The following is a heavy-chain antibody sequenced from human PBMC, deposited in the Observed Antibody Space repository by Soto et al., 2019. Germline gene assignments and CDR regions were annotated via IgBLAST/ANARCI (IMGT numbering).Heavy chain of an antibody. J-gene: IGHJ4*02. CDR1: GYTFTTYD. CDR2: MNLKTGDS. Sequence: ALVKVSCKTSGYTFTTYDINWVRQAAGHGLEWMGWMNLKTGDSGLVREFQGRVTMTRDTSTGTAYMELSSLTFDDTAVYFCARVNGDIDFWGQGTLVTVSS. D-gene: IGHD4-17*01. V-gene: IGHV1-8*02. CDR3: ARVNGDIDF.